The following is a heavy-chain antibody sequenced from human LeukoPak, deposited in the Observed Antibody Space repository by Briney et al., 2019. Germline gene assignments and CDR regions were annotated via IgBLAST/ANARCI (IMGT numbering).Heavy chain of an antibody. CDR2: ISGSGATT. J-gene: IGHJ3*02. D-gene: IGHD3-22*01. Sequence: GGSLRLSCAASGFSFRTYAMTWVRQAPGKGLEWVSSISGSGATTYNADPLKGRFTISRDNSENTLYLQMNSLRAEDTAVYYCVKDAKPYYYDSSGYYYAGAFDIWGQGTMVTVSS. V-gene: IGHV3-23*01. CDR3: VKDAKPYYYDSSGYYYAGAFDI. CDR1: GFSFRTYA.